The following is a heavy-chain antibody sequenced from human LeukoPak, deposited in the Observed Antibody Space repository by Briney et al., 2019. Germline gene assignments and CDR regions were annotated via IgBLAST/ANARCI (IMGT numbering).Heavy chain of an antibody. CDR2: IRQDGSDK. CDR3: AKDLVAGFDGYYFDY. CDR1: GFTFSRYW. J-gene: IGHJ4*02. D-gene: IGHD6-19*01. V-gene: IGHV3-7*01. Sequence: GGSLRLSCTASGFTFSRYWMTWVRQGPGKGLEWVANIRQDGSDKYYVDSVKGRFTISRDNSKNTLYLQMNSLRAEDTAVYYCAKDLVAGFDGYYFDYWGQGTLVTVSS.